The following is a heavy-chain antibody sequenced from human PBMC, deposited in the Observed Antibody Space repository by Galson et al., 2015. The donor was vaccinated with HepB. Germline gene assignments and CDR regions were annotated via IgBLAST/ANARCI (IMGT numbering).Heavy chain of an antibody. Sequence: SLRLSCAASGFTFGDYAMSWFRQAPGKGLEWVGFIRSKTYGGTTEHAAAVKGRFTVSRDDSKSIAYLQMSSLRTGDTAVYYCARGEDCSGTSCHSVWGQGTLVTVSS. CDR2: IRSKTYGGTT. J-gene: IGHJ4*02. CDR1: GFTFGDYA. V-gene: IGHV3-49*03. CDR3: ARGEDCSGTSCHSV. D-gene: IGHD2-15*01.